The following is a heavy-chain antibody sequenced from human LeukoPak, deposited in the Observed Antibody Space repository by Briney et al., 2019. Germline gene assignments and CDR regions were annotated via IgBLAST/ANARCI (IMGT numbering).Heavy chain of an antibody. CDR2: ITSSSSYI. Sequence: GGSLRLSCAASGFTFSSYSMNWVRQAPGKGLQWVSSITSSSSYIYYADSVKGRFTISRDNAKNSLYLQMNSLRAEDTAVYYCARHVVAVGFDYWGQGTLVTVSS. J-gene: IGHJ4*02. CDR1: GFTFSSYS. CDR3: ARHVVAVGFDY. D-gene: IGHD3-22*01. V-gene: IGHV3-21*01.